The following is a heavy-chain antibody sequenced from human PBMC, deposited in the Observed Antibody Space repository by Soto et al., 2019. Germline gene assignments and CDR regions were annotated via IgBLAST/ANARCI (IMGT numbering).Heavy chain of an antibody. CDR2: ILPIFATA. CDR3: AGRCDSTTCLGHFDY. Sequence: QVQLVQSGGEVKKPGSSVKVSCKASGGNFNNYVVNWVRQAPGQGLEWMGGILPIFATANYAQKFQGRVTITADKSTSTAYMELTSLRSEDTAVYYCAGRCDSTTCLGHFDYWGQGTLVTVAS. CDR1: GGNFNNYV. J-gene: IGHJ4*02. D-gene: IGHD2-2*01. V-gene: IGHV1-69*06.